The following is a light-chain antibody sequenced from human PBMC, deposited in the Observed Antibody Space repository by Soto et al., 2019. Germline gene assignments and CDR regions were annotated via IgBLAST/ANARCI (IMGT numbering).Light chain of an antibody. V-gene: IGLV2-14*03. Sequence: QSVLTQPASVSGSPGQSITISCTGTSSDIGSYNYVSWYQQHPGKAPKLIIYDVTNRPAGISSRFSASKSGDTASLTISVLQADDDADYFCSSYKSTSTPYVFGTGTKVTVL. CDR3: SSYKSTSTPYV. CDR2: DVT. J-gene: IGLJ1*01. CDR1: SSDIGSYNY.